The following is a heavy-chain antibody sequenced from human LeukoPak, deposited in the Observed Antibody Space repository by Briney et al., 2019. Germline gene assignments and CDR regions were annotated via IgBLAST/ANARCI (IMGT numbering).Heavy chain of an antibody. J-gene: IGHJ4*02. CDR3: ARVDTAMVIDY. Sequence: GASVTVSCTASGGTFSSYAISWVRQAPGQGLEWMGRIIPILGIANYAQKFQGRVTITADKSTSTAYMELSSLRSEDTAVYYCARVDTAMVIDYWGQGTLVTVSS. CDR2: IIPILGIA. D-gene: IGHD5-18*01. CDR1: GGTFSSYA. V-gene: IGHV1-69*04.